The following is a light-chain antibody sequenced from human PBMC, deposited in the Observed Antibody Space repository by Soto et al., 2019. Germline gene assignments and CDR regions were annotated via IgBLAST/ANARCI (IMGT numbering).Light chain of an antibody. V-gene: IGLV1-47*01. J-gene: IGLJ3*02. CDR1: SSNIESNS. Sequence: QSVLTQSPSASGTPGQRITISCSGSSSNIESNSVYWYQQLPGTAPKLLIYWSNQRPSGVPDRFSGSNSGTSASLAISGLRSEDEADYYCAAWDDRLSGWVFGGGTKLTVL. CDR2: WSN. CDR3: AAWDDRLSGWV.